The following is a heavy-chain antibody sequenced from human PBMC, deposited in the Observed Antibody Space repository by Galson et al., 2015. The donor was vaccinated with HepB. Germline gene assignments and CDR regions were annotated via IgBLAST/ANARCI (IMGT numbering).Heavy chain of an antibody. V-gene: IGHV3-23*01. CDR2: ISGSGGST. J-gene: IGHJ4*02. CDR1: GFTFSSYA. Sequence: SLRLSCAASGFTFSSYAMSWVRQAPGKGLEWVSAISGSGGSTYYADSVKGRFTIPRDNSKNTLYLQMNSLRAEDTAVYYCASGPDSGSYGLFDYWGQGTLVTVSS. D-gene: IGHD1-26*01. CDR3: ASGPDSGSYGLFDY.